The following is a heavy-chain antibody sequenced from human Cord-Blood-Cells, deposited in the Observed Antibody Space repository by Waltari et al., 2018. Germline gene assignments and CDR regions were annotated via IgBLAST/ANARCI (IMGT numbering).Heavy chain of an antibody. V-gene: IGHV4-39*01. Sequence: QLQLQESGPGLVKPSETLSLTCTVSGGSISSSSYYWGWIRQPPGKGLEWIGSIYYSESTYYNPSLKSRVTISVDTSKNQFSLKLSSVTAADTAVYYCARHDYDFWSGYYPHYYYYGMDVWGQGTTVTVSS. J-gene: IGHJ6*02. CDR1: GGSISSSSYY. CDR2: IYYSEST. CDR3: ARHDYDFWSGYYPHYYYYGMDV. D-gene: IGHD3-3*01.